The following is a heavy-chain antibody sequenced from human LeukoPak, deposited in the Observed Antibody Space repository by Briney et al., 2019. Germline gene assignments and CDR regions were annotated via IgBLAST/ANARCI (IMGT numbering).Heavy chain of an antibody. V-gene: IGHV3-74*01. CDR1: GFTFSSYW. D-gene: IGHD4-23*01. CDR3: ARGRPHGNDY. Sequence: PGGSLRLSCAASGFTFSSYWMNWVRQALGKGLVWVSRIASDGSSTTYADSVKGRFSISRDNAKNTLYLQMNSLRVEDTAVYYCARGRPHGNDYWGQGTLVTVSS. J-gene: IGHJ4*02. CDR2: IASDGSST.